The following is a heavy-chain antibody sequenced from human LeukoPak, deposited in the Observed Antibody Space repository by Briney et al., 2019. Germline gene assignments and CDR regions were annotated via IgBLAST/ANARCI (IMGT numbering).Heavy chain of an antibody. CDR1: GFTFSSYF. Sequence: GGSLRLSCAASGFTFSSYFMSWVRQAPGKGLEWVANIKQDGSDKYYMDSVKGRFTISRDNAKISLYLQMNSLRAEDTAVYYCARDPSAYGDGWFDPWGQGTLVTVSS. D-gene: IGHD4-17*01. J-gene: IGHJ5*02. CDR3: ARDPSAYGDGWFDP. CDR2: IKQDGSDK. V-gene: IGHV3-7*01.